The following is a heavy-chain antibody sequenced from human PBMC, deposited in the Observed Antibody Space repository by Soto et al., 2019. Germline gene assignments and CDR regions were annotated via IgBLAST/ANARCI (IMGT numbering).Heavy chain of an antibody. CDR2: IYTSGST. CDR1: GGSISSYY. Sequence: QVQLQESGPGLVKPSETLSLTCTVSGGSISSYYWSWIRQPAGKGLEWIGRIYTSGSTNYNPSLKSRATMSVDTSKNQFSLKLSSVTAADTAVYYCARVRIAARTGAYGMDVWGQGTTVTVSS. V-gene: IGHV4-4*07. D-gene: IGHD6-6*01. J-gene: IGHJ6*02. CDR3: ARVRIAARTGAYGMDV.